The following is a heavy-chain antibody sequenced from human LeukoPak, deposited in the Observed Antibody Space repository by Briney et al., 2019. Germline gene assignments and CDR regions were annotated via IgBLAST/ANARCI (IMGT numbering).Heavy chain of an antibody. CDR2: INPNSGGT. V-gene: IGHV1-2*02. CDR3: ARFDYYDFWSGYYTGLDY. CDR1: GYTFTGYY. J-gene: IGHJ4*02. Sequence: ASVKVSCKASGYTFTGYYMHWVRQAPGQGLEWMGWINPNSGGTNYAQKFQGRVTMTRDTSISTAYMELSRLRSDDTAVYYCARFDYYDFWSGYYTGLDYWGQGTLVTVSS. D-gene: IGHD3-3*01.